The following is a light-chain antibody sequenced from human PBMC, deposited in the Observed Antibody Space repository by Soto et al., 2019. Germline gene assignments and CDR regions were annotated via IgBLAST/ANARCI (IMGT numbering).Light chain of an antibody. V-gene: IGKV3-20*01. J-gene: IGKJ3*01. CDR1: QSVGTY. Sequence: EIVLTQSPGTLSLSPGERAALSCRASQSVGTYLAWYQQKPGQAPRLLIYGASSRATGIPDRFSGSGSGTDFTLTISRLEPEDFAVYYCQQYGSSPLTFGPGTKVDIK. CDR2: GAS. CDR3: QQYGSSPLT.